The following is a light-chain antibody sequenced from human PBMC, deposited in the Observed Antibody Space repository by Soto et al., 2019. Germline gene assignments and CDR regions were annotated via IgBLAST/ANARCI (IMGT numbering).Light chain of an antibody. Sequence: THTPATLSVSPGERATLSCRASLSVSNNYLAWYQQKPGQAPRLLIYGASNRATGIPDRFSGSGSGTDFTLTISRLEPEDFAVYYCQQYGSSGTFGQGTKVDIK. CDR2: GAS. CDR3: QQYGSSGT. J-gene: IGKJ1*01. V-gene: IGKV3-20*01. CDR1: LSVSNNY.